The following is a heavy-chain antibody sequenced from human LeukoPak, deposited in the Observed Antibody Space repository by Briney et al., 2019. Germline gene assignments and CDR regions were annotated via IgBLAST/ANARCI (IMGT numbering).Heavy chain of an antibody. D-gene: IGHD3-10*01. J-gene: IGHJ4*02. CDR3: ATDSYVSGSYYRLFY. CDR1: GFTFGTYW. V-gene: IGHV3-74*01. Sequence: GGSLRLSCGASGFTFGTYWMHWVRQAPGKGLVWVSGINSDGGTTTYADSVKGRFTISRDNAKNTLYLQMNNLRAGDTAIYYCATDSYVSGSYYRLFYWGQGTLVTVSS. CDR2: INSDGGTT.